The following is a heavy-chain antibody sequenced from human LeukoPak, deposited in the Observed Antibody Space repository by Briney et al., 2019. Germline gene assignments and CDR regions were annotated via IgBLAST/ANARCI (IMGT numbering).Heavy chain of an antibody. D-gene: IGHD2-2*01. V-gene: IGHV4-34*01. CDR2: INHSGST. CDR3: ARSVRRTSWPQTRIYYYYYMDV. Sequence: SETLSLTCAVYGGSFSGYYWSWIRQPPGKGLEWIGEINHSGSTNYNPSLKSRVTISVDTSKNQFSLKLSSVTAADTAVYYCARSVRRTSWPQTRIYYYYYMDVWGKGTTVTVSS. J-gene: IGHJ6*03. CDR1: GGSFSGYY.